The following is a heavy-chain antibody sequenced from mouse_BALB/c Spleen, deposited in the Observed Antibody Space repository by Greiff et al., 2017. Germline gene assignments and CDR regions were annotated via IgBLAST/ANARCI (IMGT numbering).Heavy chain of an antibody. J-gene: IGHJ2*01. Sequence: VQLQQSGPELVKPGASVKISCKASGYAFSSSWMNWVKQRPGQGLEWIGRIYPGDGDTNYNGKFKGKATLTADKSSSTAYMQLSSLTSVDSAVYFCARDGYPDYWGQGTTLTVSS. CDR2: IYPGDGDT. CDR1: GYAFSSSW. V-gene: IGHV1-82*01. CDR3: ARDGYPDY. D-gene: IGHD2-3*01.